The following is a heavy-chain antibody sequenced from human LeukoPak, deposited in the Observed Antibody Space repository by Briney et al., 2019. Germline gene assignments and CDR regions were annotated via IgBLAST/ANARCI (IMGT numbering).Heavy chain of an antibody. D-gene: IGHD3-10*01. Sequence: GESLKISCKCSLYTFTNYWIGFLREIPGKGLECMRIIYPGDSDTKYRPSFQGQVTISADHSISPAYLQWSSLKASDTAMYYCAVRGTSGVYWGQGTLVTVSS. CDR3: AVRGTSGVY. CDR2: IYPGDSDT. CDR1: LYTFTNYW. V-gene: IGHV5-51*01. J-gene: IGHJ4*02.